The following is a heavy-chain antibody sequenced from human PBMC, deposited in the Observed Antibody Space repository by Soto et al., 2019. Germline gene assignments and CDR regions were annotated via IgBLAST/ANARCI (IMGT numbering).Heavy chain of an antibody. CDR1: GFTFSNAW. V-gene: IGHV3-15*01. Sequence: GGSLRLSCAASGFTFSNAWMSWFRQAPGKGLEWVGRIKSKTDGGTTDYAAPVKGRFTISRDDSKNTLYLQMNSLKTEDTAVYYCTTEDISDPFDYWGQGTLVTVSS. J-gene: IGHJ4*02. D-gene: IGHD2-15*01. CDR2: IKSKTDGGTT. CDR3: TTEDISDPFDY.